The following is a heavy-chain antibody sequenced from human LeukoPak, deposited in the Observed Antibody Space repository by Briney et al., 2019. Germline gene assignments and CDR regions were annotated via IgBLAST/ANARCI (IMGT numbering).Heavy chain of an antibody. CDR1: GFTFSSYG. V-gene: IGHV3-30*18. J-gene: IGHJ4*02. D-gene: IGHD2-2*01. Sequence: GGSLRLSRAASGFTFSSYGMHWVRQAPGKGLEWVAVISYDGSNKYYADSVKGRFTISRDNSKNTLYLQMNSLRAEDTAVYYCAKDLAAAMFYWGQGTLVTVSS. CDR3: AKDLAAAMFY. CDR2: ISYDGSNK.